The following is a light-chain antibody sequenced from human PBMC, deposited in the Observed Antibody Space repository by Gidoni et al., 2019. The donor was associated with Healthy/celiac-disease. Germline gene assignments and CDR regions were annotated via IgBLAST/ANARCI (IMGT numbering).Light chain of an antibody. J-gene: IGLJ3*02. V-gene: IGLV3-21*02. Sequence: YVLTRPLPVTVAPGPTARITCGGNNIGSKSVYWYQQKPCQAPVLVVYDDSDRPSGIPERFSGSNSGNTATLTISRVEAGDEADYYCQVWDSSSDHPYWVFGGGTKLTVL. CDR1: NIGSKS. CDR3: QVWDSSSDHPYWV. CDR2: DDS.